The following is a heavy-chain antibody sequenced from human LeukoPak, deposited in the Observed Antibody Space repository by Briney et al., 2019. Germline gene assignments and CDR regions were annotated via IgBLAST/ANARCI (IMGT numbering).Heavy chain of an antibody. V-gene: IGHV4-59*01. D-gene: IGHD4-11*01. Sequence: SETLSLTCTVSGGSISSYYWSWIRQPPGKGLEWIGYIYYSGSTNYNPSLKSRVTISVDTSKNQFSLKLSSVTAADTAVYYCARGGRNGYFDYWGQGTLVTVPS. CDR3: ARGGRNGYFDY. J-gene: IGHJ4*02. CDR2: IYYSGST. CDR1: GGSISSYY.